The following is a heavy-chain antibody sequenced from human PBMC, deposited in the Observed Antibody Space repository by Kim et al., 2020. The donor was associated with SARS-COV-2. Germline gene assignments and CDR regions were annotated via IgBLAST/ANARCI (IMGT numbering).Heavy chain of an antibody. CDR1: GFTFSSYA. V-gene: IGHV3-23*01. J-gene: IGHJ6*03. D-gene: IGHD3-3*01. CDR2: ISGSGGST. CDR3: AKYHGPIKLRFLEWSAVPYYYYYMDV. Sequence: GGSLRLSCAASGFTFSSYAMSWVRQAPGKGLEWVSAISGSGGSTYYADSVKGRFTISRDNSKNTLYLQMNSLRAEDTAVYYCAKYHGPIKLRFLEWSAVPYYYYYMDVWGKGTTVTVSS.